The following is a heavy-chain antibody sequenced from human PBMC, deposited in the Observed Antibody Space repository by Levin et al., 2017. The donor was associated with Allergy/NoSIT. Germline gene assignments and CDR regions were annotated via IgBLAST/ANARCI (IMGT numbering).Heavy chain of an antibody. CDR2: KSGTGGHT. Sequence: PGGSLRLSCSVSGFSFSDSNMFWIRQAPGQGLEYVAKSGTGGHTYYAESVKGRFSISRDNFKKTLWLQMSSLRPEDTALYYCVREGHTNGRSPAFDIWGQGTMVTVSS. V-gene: IGHV3-64D*06. J-gene: IGHJ3*02. CDR3: VREGHTNGRSPAFDI. D-gene: IGHD2-8*01. CDR1: GFSFSDSN.